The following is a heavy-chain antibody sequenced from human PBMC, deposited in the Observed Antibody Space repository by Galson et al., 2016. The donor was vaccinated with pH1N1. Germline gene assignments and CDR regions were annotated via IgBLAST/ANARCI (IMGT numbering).Heavy chain of an antibody. Sequence: SVKVSCKASGVIFNSYAINWVRQAPGQGLEWMGGIIAIFNTPNYAQDFQGRVTITADKPTTTVYLELSGLRSEDTAVYYCARARNYYGKEDFHIWVQGTMLIVSS. CDR2: IIAIFNTP. J-gene: IGHJ3*02. V-gene: IGHV1-69*06. CDR1: GVIFNSYA. CDR3: ARARNYYGKEDFHI. D-gene: IGHD3-22*01.